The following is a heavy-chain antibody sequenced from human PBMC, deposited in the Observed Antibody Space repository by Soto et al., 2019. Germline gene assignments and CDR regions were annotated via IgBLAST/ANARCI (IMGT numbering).Heavy chain of an antibody. CDR3: AKDSSWSSEAWSDP. Sequence: PGGSLRLSCAASGFTFSSYAMSWVRQAPGQGLEWVPAISGSGGSTYYADSVTGRFTISRDNSKNTLYLQMNSLRAEDTAVYSCAKDSSWSSEAWSDPWGKGSLVTASS. D-gene: IGHD1-26*01. CDR1: GFTFSSYA. CDR2: ISGSGGST. J-gene: IGHJ5*02. V-gene: IGHV3-23*01.